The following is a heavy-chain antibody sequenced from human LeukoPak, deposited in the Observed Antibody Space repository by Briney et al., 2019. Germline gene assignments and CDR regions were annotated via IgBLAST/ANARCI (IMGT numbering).Heavy chain of an antibody. J-gene: IGHJ4*02. V-gene: IGHV4-39*07. D-gene: IGHD6-13*01. Sequence: WIRQPPGKGLEWIGSIYYSGSTYYNPSLKSRVTISVDTSKNQFSLKLSSVTAADTAVYYCARIGYSSSWYQYYFDYWGQGTLVTVSS. CDR2: IYYSGST. CDR3: ARIGYSSSWYQYYFDY.